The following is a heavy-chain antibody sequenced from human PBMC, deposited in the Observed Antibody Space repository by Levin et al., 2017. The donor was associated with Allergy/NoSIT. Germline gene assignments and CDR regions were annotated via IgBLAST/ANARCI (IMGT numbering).Heavy chain of an antibody. J-gene: IGHJ4*02. V-gene: IGHV3-23*01. CDR1: GFTFSSYA. CDR2: ISGSGGNT. Sequence: PGGSLRLSCAASGFTFSSYAMSWVRQAPGKGLEWVSAISGSGGNTYYADSVKGRFTISRDNSKNTLYLQMNSLRAEDTAVYYCTKEGKGSSWYGASPSSYWGQGTLVTVSS. D-gene: IGHD6-13*01. CDR3: TKEGKGSSWYGASPSSY.